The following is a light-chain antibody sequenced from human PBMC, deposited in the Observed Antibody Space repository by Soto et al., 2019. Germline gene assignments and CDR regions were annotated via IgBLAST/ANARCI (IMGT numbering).Light chain of an antibody. CDR2: GIS. CDR3: QQFGSSVWT. V-gene: IGKV3-20*01. CDR1: QNIASTF. Sequence: EIVLTQSPGTLSLSPGERATLSCRASQNIASTFLAWYQQKPGQPPRLLIYGISNRATGIPDRFSGSGSGTDFTLTISRLEPKFFAVYFCQQFGSSVWTFGQGTKVDIK. J-gene: IGKJ1*01.